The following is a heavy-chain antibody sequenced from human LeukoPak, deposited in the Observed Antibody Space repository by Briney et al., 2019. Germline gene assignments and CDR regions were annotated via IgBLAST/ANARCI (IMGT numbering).Heavy chain of an antibody. CDR2: ITGSGDST. Sequence: GGSLRLSCAASGFTFSSYAMSWVRQAPGKGLQWVSAITGSGDSTYYADSVKGRFTISRDNSKNTLYLQMNSLRAEDTAVYYCAKATYSSGWYSDYWGQGTLVTVSS. D-gene: IGHD6-19*01. J-gene: IGHJ4*02. CDR3: AKATYSSGWYSDY. CDR1: GFTFSSYA. V-gene: IGHV3-23*01.